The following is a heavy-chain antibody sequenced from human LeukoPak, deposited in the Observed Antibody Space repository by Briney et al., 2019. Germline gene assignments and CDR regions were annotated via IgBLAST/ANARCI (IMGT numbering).Heavy chain of an antibody. CDR1: GYTFTGYY. J-gene: IGHJ4*02. D-gene: IGHD3-10*01. V-gene: IGHV1-2*06. Sequence: ASVKVSCKASGYTFTGYYMHWVRQAPGQGLEWMGRINPNSGGTNYAQKFQGRVTMTTDTSTSTAYMELRSLRSDDTAVYYCARDRMVRGLYFDYWGQGTLVTVSS. CDR3: ARDRMVRGLYFDY. CDR2: INPNSGGT.